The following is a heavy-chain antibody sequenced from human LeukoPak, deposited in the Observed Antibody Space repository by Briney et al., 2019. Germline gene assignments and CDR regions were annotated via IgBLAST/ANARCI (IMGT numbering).Heavy chain of an antibody. Sequence: GASVKVSCKASGYTFTGSYMHWVRQAPGQVLEWMGWINPNSGGTNYAQKLQGRVTMTRDTSISTAYMELSRLRSDDTAVYCCARDVGIGDSSGYYGAFDIWGQGTMVTVSS. J-gene: IGHJ3*02. D-gene: IGHD3-22*01. CDR1: GYTFTGSY. V-gene: IGHV1-2*02. CDR2: INPNSGGT. CDR3: ARDVGIGDSSGYYGAFDI.